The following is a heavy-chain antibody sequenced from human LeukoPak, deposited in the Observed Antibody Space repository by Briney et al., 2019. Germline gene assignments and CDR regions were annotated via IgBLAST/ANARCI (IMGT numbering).Heavy chain of an antibody. CDR2: INPYSGDT. J-gene: IGHJ4*02. CDR1: GYTFTGYY. D-gene: IGHD3-3*01. Sequence: ASVKVSCKASGYTFTGYYVHWVRQAPGQGLEWMGWINPYSGDTNYAQKFQGRVTMTSDMSISTAYMELSGLRYDDTAVYYCGRDWELRFHQGGLDYWGQGALVTVSS. CDR3: GRDWELRFHQGGLDY. V-gene: IGHV1-2*02.